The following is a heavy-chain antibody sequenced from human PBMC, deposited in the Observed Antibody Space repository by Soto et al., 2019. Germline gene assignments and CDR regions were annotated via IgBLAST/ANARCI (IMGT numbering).Heavy chain of an antibody. J-gene: IGHJ4*02. Sequence: GGSMRLSCAASGFTFSSYWMHWVRQVPGKGLVWVARTDEYGSTINYADSVKGRFTISRDNAKNTLYLEMNSLRGEDTALYYCTRDIGGRGAFWGQGSLVTVSS. D-gene: IGHD3-16*01. V-gene: IGHV3-74*01. CDR3: TRDIGGRGAF. CDR2: TDEYGSTI. CDR1: GFTFSSYW.